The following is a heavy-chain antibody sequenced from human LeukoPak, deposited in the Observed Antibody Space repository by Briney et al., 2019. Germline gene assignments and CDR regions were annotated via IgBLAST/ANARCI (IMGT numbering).Heavy chain of an antibody. CDR1: GGSISSYY. V-gene: IGHV4-4*07. J-gene: IGHJ3*02. Sequence: PSETLSLTCTVSGGSISSYYWSWIRQPAGKGLEWIGRIYTSGSTNYNPSLKSQVTMSVDTSKNQFSLKLSSVTAADTAVYYCARGPYSSSWYPLRGAFDIWGQGTMVTVSS. CDR2: IYTSGST. D-gene: IGHD6-13*01. CDR3: ARGPYSSSWYPLRGAFDI.